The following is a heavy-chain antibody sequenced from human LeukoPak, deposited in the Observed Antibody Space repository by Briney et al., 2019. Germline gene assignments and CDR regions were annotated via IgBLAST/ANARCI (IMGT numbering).Heavy chain of an antibody. CDR1: GYTFTDDY. D-gene: IGHD1-20*01. J-gene: IGHJ4*02. Sequence: ASVKVSCKASGYTFTDDYMHWVRQAPGQGLEWMGIINPSGGSTSYAQKFQGRVTMTRDMSTSTVYMELSSLRSEDTAVYYCARDPDYITGTRQGTDYWGQGTLVTVSS. CDR2: INPSGGST. V-gene: IGHV1-46*01. CDR3: ARDPDYITGTRQGTDY.